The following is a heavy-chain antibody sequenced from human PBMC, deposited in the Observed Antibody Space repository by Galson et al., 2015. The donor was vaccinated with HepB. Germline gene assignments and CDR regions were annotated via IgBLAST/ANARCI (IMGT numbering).Heavy chain of an antibody. Sequence: SLRLSCAASGFTVSSNYMSWVRQAPGKGLEWVSVIYTGSSTQYADSIEGRFTISRDDSKNTVYLQMNSLRAEDTAVYYCARFGIANCGGDCYGDAFDVWGQGTMVTVSP. D-gene: IGHD2-21*02. CDR2: IYTGSST. CDR3: ARFGIANCGGDCYGDAFDV. CDR1: GFTVSSNY. J-gene: IGHJ3*01. V-gene: IGHV3-66*01.